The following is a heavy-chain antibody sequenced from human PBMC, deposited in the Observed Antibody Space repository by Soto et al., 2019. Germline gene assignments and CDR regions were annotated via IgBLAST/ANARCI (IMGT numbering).Heavy chain of an antibody. CDR3: ARALAAGAFDV. D-gene: IGHD6-13*01. V-gene: IGHV3-21*01. J-gene: IGHJ3*01. CDR2: ISSTSSYI. CDR1: GFSVNSYN. Sequence: EVQLVESGGGLVKPGGSLRLSCAASGFSVNSYNMNWVRQAPAKGLEWVSSISSTSSYIYFADSVKGRFTITRDNAKSSLTLQMNSLRAEDTAVYYCARALAAGAFDVWGQGTMVTVSS.